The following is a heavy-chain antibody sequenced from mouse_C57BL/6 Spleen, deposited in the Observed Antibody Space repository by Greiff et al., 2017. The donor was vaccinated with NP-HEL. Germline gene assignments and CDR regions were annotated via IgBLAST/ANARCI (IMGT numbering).Heavy chain of an antibody. D-gene: IGHD1-1*01. CDR1: GYSFTDYN. CDR3: ARSLITTVVAPFDY. CDR2: INPNYGTT. Sequence: VQLQQSGPELVKPGASVKISCKASGYSFTDYNMNWVKQSNGKSLEWIGVINPNYGTTSYNQKFKGKATLTVDQSSSTAYMQLNSLTSEDSAVYYGARSLITTVVAPFDYWGQGTTLTVSS. J-gene: IGHJ2*01. V-gene: IGHV1-39*01.